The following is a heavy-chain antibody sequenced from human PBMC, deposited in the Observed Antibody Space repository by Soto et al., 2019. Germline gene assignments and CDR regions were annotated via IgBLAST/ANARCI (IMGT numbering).Heavy chain of an antibody. Sequence: QVQLVESGGDVVQPGRSLRLSCTASGSTLSTYDILWVRQAPGRGLEWVAHIVPDGSRAYYADSVKGRFTISRDNARNTVYLQLDSLRPEDTAVYHCVRGPSHGAFDIWGKGTLVTVSS. CDR1: GSTLSTYD. CDR3: VRGPSHGAFDI. CDR2: IVPDGSRA. J-gene: IGHJ3*02. V-gene: IGHV3-30-3*01.